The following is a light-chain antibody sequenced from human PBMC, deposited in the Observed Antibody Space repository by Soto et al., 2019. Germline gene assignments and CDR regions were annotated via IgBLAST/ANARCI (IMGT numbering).Light chain of an antibody. V-gene: IGKV3-15*01. Sequence: EIVLTQSPATLSLSPGIRCTLSCMASQNISNYLIWYQQKPGQAPRLLIYGASTRATGVPARIAGSGSGTEFTLRISSPHSEDSAIYYCQQYKKWRTFGPGTKVDIK. CDR1: QNISNY. CDR2: GAS. J-gene: IGKJ1*01. CDR3: QQYKKWRT.